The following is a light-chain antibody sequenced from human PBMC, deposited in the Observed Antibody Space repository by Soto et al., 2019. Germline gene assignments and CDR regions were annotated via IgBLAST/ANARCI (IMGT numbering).Light chain of an antibody. CDR1: QSLLYSSNNTNY. CDR2: WAS. J-gene: IGKJ3*01. Sequence: DIVMTQSPDSLAVSLGERATINCKSSQSLLYSSNNTNYLAWYQQKPGQPPKLLIYWASTRESGVPDRFSGSGSGTDFTLTISSLQAEDVAVYYCQQYYITPFTFGPGTKVDIK. V-gene: IGKV4-1*01. CDR3: QQYYITPFT.